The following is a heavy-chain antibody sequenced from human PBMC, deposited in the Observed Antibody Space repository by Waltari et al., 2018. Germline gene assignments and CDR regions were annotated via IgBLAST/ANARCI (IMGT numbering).Heavy chain of an antibody. CDR1: GFTVITTP. CDR3: ATARDEDTAMVYFDN. V-gene: IGHV3-66*02. CDR2: IYPAGSA. J-gene: IGHJ4*02. Sequence: EVKLVESGGGLVHPGGSLRLSCAASGFTVITTPMSWVRQAPGKGLEWVSIIYPAGSAYNADSVEGRFTISRDISNNMLHLQMNSLRLEDSATYYCATARDEDTAMVYFDNWGQGTLVSVSS. D-gene: IGHD5-18*01.